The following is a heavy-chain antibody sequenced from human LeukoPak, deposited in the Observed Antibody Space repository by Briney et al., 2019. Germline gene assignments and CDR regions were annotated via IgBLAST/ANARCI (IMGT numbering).Heavy chain of an antibody. D-gene: IGHD3-22*01. J-gene: IGHJ3*02. CDR3: ARARYYDRSNDAFDM. Sequence: ASVKVSFKASGYIFTSYYMHWVRQAPGQGVEGMGIINPSSGSKSYAQKFQGRVTITRDTSTSTIYMELSSLRSEATAVYYCARARYYDRSNDAFDMWGQGTMVTVSS. CDR2: INPSSGSK. V-gene: IGHV1-46*01. CDR1: GYIFTSYY.